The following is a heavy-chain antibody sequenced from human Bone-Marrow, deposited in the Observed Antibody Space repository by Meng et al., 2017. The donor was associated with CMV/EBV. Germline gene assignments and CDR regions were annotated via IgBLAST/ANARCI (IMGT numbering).Heavy chain of an antibody. V-gene: IGHV4-59*01. J-gene: IGHJ4*02. CDR3: ARLRMVRGVTAIDY. D-gene: IGHD3-10*01. CDR1: GGSISSYY. CDR2: IYYSGST. Sequence: GSLRLSCTVSGGSISSYYWSWIRQPPGKGLEWIGYIYYSGSTNYNPSLKSRVTISVDTSKNQFSLKLSSVTAADTAVYYCARLRMVRGVTAIDYWGQGTLVPVSS.